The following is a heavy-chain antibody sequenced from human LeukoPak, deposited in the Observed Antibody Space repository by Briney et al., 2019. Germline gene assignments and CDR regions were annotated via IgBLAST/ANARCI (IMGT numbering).Heavy chain of an antibody. V-gene: IGHV4-59*01. Sequence: SETLSLTCTVSGGSISSYYWSWIRQPPGKGLEWIGYIYYSGSTNYNPSLKSRVTISVDTSKNQFSLKLSSVTAADTAVYYCAAVPAAIQWFTLDYWGRGTLVTVSS. CDR2: IYYSGST. CDR1: GGSISSYY. CDR3: AAVPAAIQWFTLDY. J-gene: IGHJ4*02. D-gene: IGHD2-2*02.